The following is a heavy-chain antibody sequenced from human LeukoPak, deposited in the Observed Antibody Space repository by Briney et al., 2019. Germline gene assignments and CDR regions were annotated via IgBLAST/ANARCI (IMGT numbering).Heavy chain of an antibody. V-gene: IGHV3-33*01. D-gene: IGHD6-13*01. CDR1: GFTFSSYG. CDR3: ARGQLGLHYIDY. J-gene: IGHJ4*02. CDR2: IWYDGSNK. Sequence: GGSLRLSCAASGFTFSSYGMHWVRQAPGKGLEWVAVIWYDGSNKYYADSVKGRFTISRDNSKNTLYLQMNSLRAEDTAVYYCARGQLGLHYIDYWGQGTLVTVSS.